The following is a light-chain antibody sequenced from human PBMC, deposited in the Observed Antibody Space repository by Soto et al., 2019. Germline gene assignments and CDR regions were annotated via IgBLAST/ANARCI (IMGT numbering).Light chain of an antibody. J-gene: IGKJ2*01. CDR1: QSISPW. CDR2: MAS. V-gene: IGKV1-5*03. CDR3: QQYSSHMYT. Sequence: DVQMTQSPSTLSASIGDRVTITCRASQSISPWLAWYQQKPGKAPKLLIYMASTLGSGVPSRFSGSGSGTEFTLTISSLQPDDFATYYCQQYSSHMYTFGQGTKLEIK.